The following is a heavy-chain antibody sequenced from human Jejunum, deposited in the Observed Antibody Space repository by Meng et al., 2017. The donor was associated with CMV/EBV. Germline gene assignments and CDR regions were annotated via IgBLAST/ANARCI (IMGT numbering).Heavy chain of an antibody. V-gene: IGHV5-51*01. CDR1: GYDFIGYW. Sequence: GYDFIGYWIGWVRQMPGKGPEWLGIIFPENSGTEYSPSFQGQVTISVDRSVDTTYLHWNSLRASDSAIYYCVRRPDFTNALFVDHWGQGTLVTVSS. J-gene: IGHJ5*02. D-gene: IGHD2-8*01. CDR3: VRRPDFTNALFVDH. CDR2: IFPENSGT.